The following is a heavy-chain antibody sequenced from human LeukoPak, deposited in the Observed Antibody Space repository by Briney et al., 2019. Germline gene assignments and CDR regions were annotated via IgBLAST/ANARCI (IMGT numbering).Heavy chain of an antibody. CDR2: IKWDGIET. D-gene: IGHD4-11*01. V-gene: IGHV3-7*01. J-gene: IGHJ5*02. CDR1: GFTFSSYS. Sequence: GGSLRLSCAASGFTFSSYSMNWVRQAPGKGLEWVANIKWDGIETYYVDSVKGRFAISRNNAKNSLYLQMNNLRDEDTAVYYCAKNHVTVPNGDWFGPWGQGTLVTVSS. CDR3: AKNHVTVPNGDWFGP.